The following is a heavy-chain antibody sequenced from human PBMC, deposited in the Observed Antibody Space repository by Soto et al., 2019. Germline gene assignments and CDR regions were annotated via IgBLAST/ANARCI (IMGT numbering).Heavy chain of an antibody. CDR1: GFTFSSYG. J-gene: IGHJ4*02. V-gene: IGHV3-33*01. CDR2: IWDDGSNK. D-gene: IGHD5-12*01. Sequence: QVQLVESGGGVVQPGRSMRLSCAASGFTFSSYGMHWVRQAPGKGLEWVEVIWDDGSNKYYADSVKGRFTISRDNSKNTLYLQMNSLSAEDTAVYYFARDQQRGYSGYEVDYWGQGTLVTVPS. CDR3: ARDQQRGYSGYEVDY.